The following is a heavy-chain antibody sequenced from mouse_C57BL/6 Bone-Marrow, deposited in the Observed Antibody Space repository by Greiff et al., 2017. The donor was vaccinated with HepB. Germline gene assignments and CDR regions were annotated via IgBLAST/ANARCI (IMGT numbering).Heavy chain of an antibody. CDR1: GYTFTSYW. D-gene: IGHD1-1*01. V-gene: IGHV1-5*01. CDR2: IYPGNSDT. Sequence: VQLQQSGTVLARPGASVKMSCKTSGYTFTSYWMHWVKQRPGQGLEWIGAIYPGNSDTSYNQKFKGKAKLTAVTSASTAYMELSSLTNEDSAVYYCTGDYYGSSYWYFDVWGTGTTVTVSS. J-gene: IGHJ1*03. CDR3: TGDYYGSSYWYFDV.